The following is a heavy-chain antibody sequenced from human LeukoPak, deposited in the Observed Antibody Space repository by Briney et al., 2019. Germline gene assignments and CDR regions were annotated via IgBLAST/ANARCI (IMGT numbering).Heavy chain of an antibody. CDR2: INFDGTST. CDR3: ARANNFDY. D-gene: IGHD4/OR15-4a*01. V-gene: IGHV3-74*01. Sequence: PGGSLRLSCVASGFTLSSYWMHWVRQVPGKGLVWVSRINFDGTSTNYADAVKGRFTISRNNAKNTLYLQTNSLRAEDTGVYSCARANNFDYWGRGALVIVSS. CDR1: GFTLSSYW. J-gene: IGHJ4*02.